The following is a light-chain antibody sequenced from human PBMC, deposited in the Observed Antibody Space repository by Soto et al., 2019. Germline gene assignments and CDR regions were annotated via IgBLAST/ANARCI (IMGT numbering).Light chain of an antibody. Sequence: DIQMTQSPSSLSASVGDRVTITCRASQSISTYLNWYQQKPGKAPKLLIYAASTLQSGVPSGFSGSGSRTDFSLTISSLQPEDFATYYCQQTYSTPTTFGGGTKVEIK. CDR2: AAS. V-gene: IGKV1-39*01. J-gene: IGKJ4*01. CDR3: QQTYSTPTT. CDR1: QSISTY.